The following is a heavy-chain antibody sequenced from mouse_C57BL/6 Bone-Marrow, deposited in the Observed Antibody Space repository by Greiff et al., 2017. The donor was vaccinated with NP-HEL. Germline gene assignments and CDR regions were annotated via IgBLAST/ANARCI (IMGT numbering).Heavy chain of an antibody. J-gene: IGHJ4*01. V-gene: IGHV1-50*01. D-gene: IGHD3-3*01. Sequence: QVQLKQPGAELVKPGASVKLSCKASGYTFTSYWMQWVKQRPGQGLEWIGEIDPSDSYTNYNQKFKGKATLTVDTSSSTAYMQLSSLTSEDSAVYYCAKRAPVYAMDYWGQGTSVTVSS. CDR2: IDPSDSYT. CDR1: GYTFTSYW. CDR3: AKRAPVYAMDY.